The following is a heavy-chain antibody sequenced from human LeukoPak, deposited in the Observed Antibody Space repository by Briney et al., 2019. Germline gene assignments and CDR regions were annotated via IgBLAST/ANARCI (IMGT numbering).Heavy chain of an antibody. D-gene: IGHD3-22*01. CDR2: ISWNSGSI. V-gene: IGHV3-9*01. J-gene: IGHJ3*02. Sequence: GGSLRLSCAASGFTFDDYAMHWVRQAPGKGLEWVSGISWNSGSIGYADSVKGRFTISRDNAKNSLYLQMNSLRAEDTALYYCAKDSSYYYDSNDALDIWGQGTMVTVSS. CDR1: GFTFDDYA. CDR3: AKDSSYYYDSNDALDI.